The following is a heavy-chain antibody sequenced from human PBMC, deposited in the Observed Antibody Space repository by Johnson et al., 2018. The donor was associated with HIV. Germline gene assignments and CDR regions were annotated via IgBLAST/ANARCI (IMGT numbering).Heavy chain of an antibody. Sequence: VQLVESGGGLVKPGGSLRLSCAASGFTFSSYDMHWVRQATGKGLEWVSAIGTAGDTYYPGSVKGRFTISRENAKNSLYLQMNSLRAGDTAVYYCARASGYYLSDAFDIWGQGTMVTVSS. CDR2: IGTAGDT. CDR1: GFTFSSYD. CDR3: ARASGYYLSDAFDI. V-gene: IGHV3-13*01. J-gene: IGHJ3*02. D-gene: IGHD3-22*01.